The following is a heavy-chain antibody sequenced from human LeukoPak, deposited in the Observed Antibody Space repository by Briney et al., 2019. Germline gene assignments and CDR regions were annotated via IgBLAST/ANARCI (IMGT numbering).Heavy chain of an antibody. Sequence: PSETLSLTCGVSGGSIRTTNWWSWARQPPGQGLEWIGEISLSGQTNYNPSLNGRVTMSLDESRNQLSLNLASVTAADTAIYYCSRESGAFCPFGYWGQGTLVIVPP. J-gene: IGHJ4*02. CDR1: GGSIRTTNW. D-gene: IGHD1-26*01. CDR2: ISLSGQT. CDR3: SRESGAFCPFGY. V-gene: IGHV4/OR15-8*02.